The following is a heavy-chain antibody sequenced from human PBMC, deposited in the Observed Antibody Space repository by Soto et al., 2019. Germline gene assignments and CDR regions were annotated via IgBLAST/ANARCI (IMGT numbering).Heavy chain of an antibody. J-gene: IGHJ3*02. Sequence: ASVKVSCKASGYTFIGYGISWVRQAPGQGLEWMGWISGYNGDTRYAQNFQGRVTMTRNTSISTAYMELSSLRSEDTAVYYCARVGIQSGRDDAFDIWGQGTMVTVSS. D-gene: IGHD1-26*01. CDR3: ARVGIQSGRDDAFDI. V-gene: IGHV1-18*04. CDR1: GYTFIGYG. CDR2: ISGYNGDT.